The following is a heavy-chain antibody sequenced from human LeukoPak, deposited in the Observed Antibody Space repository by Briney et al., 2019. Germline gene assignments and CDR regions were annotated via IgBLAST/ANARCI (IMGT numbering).Heavy chain of an antibody. D-gene: IGHD6-13*01. Sequence: IXXPPXXGLEWIXEINHSGSTNYNPSLKSRVTMSVDTSKNQFSLKLSSVTAADTAVYYCARDGGYSSSWFFDYWGQGTLVTVSS. J-gene: IGHJ4*02. V-gene: IGHV4-34*13. CDR3: ARDGGYSSSWFFDY. CDR2: INHSGST.